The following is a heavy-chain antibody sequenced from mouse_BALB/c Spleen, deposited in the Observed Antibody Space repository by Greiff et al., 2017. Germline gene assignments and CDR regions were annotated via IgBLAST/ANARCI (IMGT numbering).Heavy chain of an antibody. J-gene: IGHJ2*01. CDR2: ISYSGST. CDR1: GYSITSDYA. V-gene: IGHV3-2*02. Sequence: EVMLVESGPGLVKPSQSLSLTCTVTGYSITSDYAWNWIRQFPGNKLEWMGYISYSGSTSYNPSLKSRISITRDTSKNQFFLQLNSVTTEDTATYYCARLRVLRYYFDYWGQGTTLTVSS. D-gene: IGHD1-1*01. CDR3: ARLRVLRYYFDY.